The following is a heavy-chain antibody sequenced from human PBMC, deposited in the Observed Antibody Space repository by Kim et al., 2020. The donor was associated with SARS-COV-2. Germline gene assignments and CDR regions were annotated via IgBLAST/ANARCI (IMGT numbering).Heavy chain of an antibody. CDR3: ARGLGGGSYHNWFDP. J-gene: IGHJ5*02. CDR2: IGTAGDT. Sequence: GGSLRLSCAASGFTFSSYDMHWVRQATGKGLEWVSAIGTAGDTYYPGSVKGRFTISRENAKNSLYLQMNSLRAGDTAVYYCARGLGGGSYHNWFDPWGQGTLVTVSS. CDR1: GFTFSSYD. D-gene: IGHD2-15*01. V-gene: IGHV3-13*01.